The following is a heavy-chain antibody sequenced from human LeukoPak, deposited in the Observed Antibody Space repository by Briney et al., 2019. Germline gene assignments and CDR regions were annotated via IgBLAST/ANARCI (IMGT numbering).Heavy chain of an antibody. Sequence: SETLSLTCTVSGGSISSYYWSWIRQPPGKGLEWIGYIYYSGSTNYNPSLKSRVTISVDTSKNQFSLKLSSVTAADTAVYYCARGGYYDFWSGYYMGWFDPWGQGTLVTVSS. CDR1: GGSISSYY. V-gene: IGHV4-59*01. CDR3: ARGGYYDFWSGYYMGWFDP. D-gene: IGHD3-3*01. J-gene: IGHJ5*02. CDR2: IYYSGST.